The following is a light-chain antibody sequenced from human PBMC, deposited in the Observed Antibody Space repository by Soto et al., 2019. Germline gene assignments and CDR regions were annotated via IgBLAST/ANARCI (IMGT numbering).Light chain of an antibody. V-gene: IGKV3-15*01. CDR3: QQYNDWPQT. CDR1: QSVSSS. Sequence: EIVMTQSPATLSVSPGETATLSCRASQSVSSSLAWYQQTPGRAPRLLIYGASTRATGIPTRFSGSGSGTDFALTISSLQSEDFAIYYCQQYNDWPQTFGEGTRVEIK. CDR2: GAS. J-gene: IGKJ1*01.